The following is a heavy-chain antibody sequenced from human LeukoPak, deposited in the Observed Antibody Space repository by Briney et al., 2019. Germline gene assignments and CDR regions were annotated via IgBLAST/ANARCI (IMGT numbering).Heavy chain of an antibody. V-gene: IGHV3-48*01. CDR3: VRDNSRGQLMGVIY. J-gene: IGHJ4*02. CDR2: ISADSSTV. Sequence: GGSLRLSCAASGFTFSTYNMNWVRQAPGKGLEWISYISADSSTVQYADSVRGRFTTSRDNAKNSLYLQMNSLRAEDTAVYYCVRDNSRGQLMGVIYWGQGSLVTVSS. CDR1: GFTFSTYN. D-gene: IGHD3-22*01.